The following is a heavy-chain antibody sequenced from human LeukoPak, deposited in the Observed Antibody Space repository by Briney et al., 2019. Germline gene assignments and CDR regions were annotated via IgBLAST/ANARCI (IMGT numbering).Heavy chain of an antibody. CDR2: IYYTGST. D-gene: IGHD3-16*02. V-gene: IGHV4-59*12. CDR1: GDSISRYY. Sequence: SETLSLTCTVSGDSISRYYWSWIRQPPGKGLEWIGYIYYTGSTNYNPSLKSRVTISVDTSKNQFSLKLSSVTAADTAVYYCARRAGYDYVWGSYRREVDYWGQGTLVTVSS. J-gene: IGHJ4*02. CDR3: ARRAGYDYVWGSYRREVDY.